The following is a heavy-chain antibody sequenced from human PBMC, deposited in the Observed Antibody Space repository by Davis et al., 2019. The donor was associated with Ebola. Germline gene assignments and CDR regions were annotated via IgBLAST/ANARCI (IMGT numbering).Heavy chain of an antibody. Sequence: GGSLRLSCVASGFTFNNYAMAWVRQAPGKGLEWVSTIWGSGSPPYYRDSVKGRFSISRDNSKNSLYLQMNSLRPEDTAVYYCARERRGFYAEHWGQGTLVTVSS. D-gene: IGHD2/OR15-2a*01. V-gene: IGHV3-23*01. J-gene: IGHJ4*02. CDR2: IWGSGSPP. CDR1: GFTFNNYA. CDR3: ARERRGFYAEH.